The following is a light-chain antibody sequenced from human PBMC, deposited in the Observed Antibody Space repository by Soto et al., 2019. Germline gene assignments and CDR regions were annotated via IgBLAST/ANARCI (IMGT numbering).Light chain of an antibody. J-gene: IGKJ1*01. CDR3: QHYNSYSEA. Sequence: DIPMTQSPSTLSASIGAGATITCRASQTISSWLAWYQQKPGKAPKLLIYKASTLKSGVPSRFSGSGSGTEFTLTISSLQPDDFATYYCQHYNSYSEAFGQGTKVDI. CDR1: QTISSW. CDR2: KAS. V-gene: IGKV1-5*03.